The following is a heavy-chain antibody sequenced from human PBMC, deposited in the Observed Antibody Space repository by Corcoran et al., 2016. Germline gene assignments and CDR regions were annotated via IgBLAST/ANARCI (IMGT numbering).Heavy chain of an antibody. CDR3: ASEGTMFGVVPNSYYYYGMDV. CDR2: INHSGST. V-gene: IGHV4-34*01. CDR1: GGSFSGYY. D-gene: IGHD3-3*01. Sequence: QVQLQQWGAGLLKPSETLSLTCAVYGGSFSGYYWSWIRQPPGKGLEWIGEINHSGSTNYNPSLKSRVTISVDTSKNQFSLKLSSVTAADTAVYYCASEGTMFGVVPNSYYYYGMDVWGQGTTVTVSS. J-gene: IGHJ6*02.